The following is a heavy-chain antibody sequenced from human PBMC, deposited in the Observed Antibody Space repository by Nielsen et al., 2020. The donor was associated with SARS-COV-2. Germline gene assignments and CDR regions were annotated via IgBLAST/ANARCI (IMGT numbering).Heavy chain of an antibody. Sequence: VRQAPGKGLEWIGEIYHSGSTNYNPSLKSRVTISVDKSKNQFSLKLSSVTAADTAVYYCARYLNTPVIVVVPAAMNAFDIWGQGTMVTVSS. CDR3: ARYLNTPVIVVVPAAMNAFDI. CDR2: IYHSGST. D-gene: IGHD2-2*01. V-gene: IGHV4-4*02. J-gene: IGHJ3*02.